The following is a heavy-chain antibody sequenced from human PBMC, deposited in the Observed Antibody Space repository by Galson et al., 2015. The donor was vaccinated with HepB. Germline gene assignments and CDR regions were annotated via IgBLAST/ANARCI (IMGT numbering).Heavy chain of an antibody. CDR3: ARVYDIVATNYFDY. CDR2: ISYDGSNK. V-gene: IGHV3-30-3*01. D-gene: IGHD5-12*01. J-gene: IGHJ4*02. Sequence: SLRLSCAASGFTFSSYAMHWVRQAPGKGLEWVAVISYDGSNKYYADSVKGRFTISRDNSKNTLYLQMNSLRAEDTAVYYCARVYDIVATNYFDYWGQGTLVTVSS. CDR1: GFTFSSYA.